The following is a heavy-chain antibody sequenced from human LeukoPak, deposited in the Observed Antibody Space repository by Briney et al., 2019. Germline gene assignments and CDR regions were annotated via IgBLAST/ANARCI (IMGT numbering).Heavy chain of an antibody. CDR3: ARGYCSGGSCYSYYYYNYMDV. Sequence: PSETLSLTCTVSGYSISSGYYWGWIRQPPGKGLEWIGSIFRSGSTDYNPSLKSRVTISVDTSKNQFSLKLSSVTAADTAVYYCARGYCSGGSCYSYYYYNYMDVWGKGTTVTVSS. J-gene: IGHJ6*03. CDR1: GYSISSGYY. CDR2: IFRSGST. D-gene: IGHD2-15*01. V-gene: IGHV4-38-2*02.